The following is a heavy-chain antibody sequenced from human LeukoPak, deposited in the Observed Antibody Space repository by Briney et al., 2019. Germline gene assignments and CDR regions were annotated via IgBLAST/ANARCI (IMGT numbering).Heavy chain of an antibody. D-gene: IGHD1-26*01. V-gene: IGHV3-30*04. CDR2: ISYDGSNK. J-gene: IGHJ4*02. Sequence: GGSLRLSCAASGFTFSSYAMHWVRQAPGKGLEWVAVISYDGSNKYYADSVKGRFTISRDNSKNTLYLQMNSLRAEDTAVYYCATSSATSGSYPPDCWGQGTLVTVSS. CDR1: GFTFSSYA. CDR3: ATSSATSGSYPPDC.